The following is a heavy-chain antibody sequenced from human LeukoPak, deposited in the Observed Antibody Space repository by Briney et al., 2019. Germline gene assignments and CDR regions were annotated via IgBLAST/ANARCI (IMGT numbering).Heavy chain of an antibody. Sequence: SETLSLTCTVSGGSISSYYRSWIRQPPGKGLEWIGEINHSGSTNYNPSLKSRVTISVDTSKNQFSLKLSSVTAADTAVYYCARCIVVPAAILYYYYMDVWGKGTTVTVSS. D-gene: IGHD2-2*02. CDR3: ARCIVVPAAILYYYYMDV. J-gene: IGHJ6*03. V-gene: IGHV4-34*01. CDR1: GGSISSYY. CDR2: INHSGST.